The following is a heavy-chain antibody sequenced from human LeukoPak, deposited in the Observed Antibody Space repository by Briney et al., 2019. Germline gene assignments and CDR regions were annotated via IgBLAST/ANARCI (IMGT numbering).Heavy chain of an antibody. J-gene: IGHJ3*02. V-gene: IGHV3-33*01. Sequence: PGTSLRLSCAVSGFTFSHHGMHWGRQAPGKGLEWVAVRWYDGSKKYYADSVRGRFTISKDDSKNMLFLQMTSLRAEDTALYYCARSMFGGSTGYNDAFDMWGQGTMVTVSS. CDR2: RWYDGSKK. D-gene: IGHD3-22*01. CDR1: GFTFSHHG. CDR3: ARSMFGGSTGYNDAFDM.